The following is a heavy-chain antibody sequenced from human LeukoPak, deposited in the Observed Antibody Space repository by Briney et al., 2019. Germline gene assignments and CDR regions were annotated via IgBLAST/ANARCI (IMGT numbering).Heavy chain of an antibody. CDR1: GGSFSGYY. J-gene: IGHJ4*02. D-gene: IGHD6-6*01. CDR3: ARGRSSSSPFDY. V-gene: IGHV4-34*01. CDR2: INHSGST. Sequence: PSETLSLTCAVYGGSFSGYYWSWIRQPPGKGLEWSGEINHSGSTNYNPSLKSRVTISVDTSKTQFSLKLSSVTAADTAVYYCARGRSSSSPFDYWGQGTLVTVSS.